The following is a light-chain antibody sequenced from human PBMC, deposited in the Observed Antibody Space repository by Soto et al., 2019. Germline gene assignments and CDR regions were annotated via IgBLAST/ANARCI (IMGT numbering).Light chain of an antibody. CDR2: GAS. CDR1: QSVSSN. Sequence: ETVMTQSPATLSVSPGERATLSCRASQSVSSNLAWYQQKPGQAPRLLIYGASTRATDIAARFSGSGSGTEFTLTIGSLQSEDSAVYYCQQYDDCPPTFGPGTKVDIK. V-gene: IGKV3-15*01. J-gene: IGKJ3*01. CDR3: QQYDDCPPT.